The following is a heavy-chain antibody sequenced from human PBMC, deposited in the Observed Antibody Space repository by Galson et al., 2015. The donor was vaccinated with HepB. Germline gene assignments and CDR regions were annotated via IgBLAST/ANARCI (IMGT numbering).Heavy chain of an antibody. V-gene: IGHV3-21*01. CDR1: GFTFSSYS. D-gene: IGHD1-20*01. J-gene: IGHJ4*02. Sequence: SLRLSCAASGFTFSSYSMNWVRQAPGKGLEWVSSISSSSYIYYADSVKGRFTISRDNAKNSLYLQMNSLRAEDTAVYYCARERGSNWNDGGSFDYWGQGTLVTVSS. CDR3: ARERGSNWNDGGSFDY. CDR2: ISSSSYI.